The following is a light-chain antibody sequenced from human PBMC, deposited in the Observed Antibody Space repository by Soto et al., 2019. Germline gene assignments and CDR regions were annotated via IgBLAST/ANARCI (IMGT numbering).Light chain of an antibody. Sequence: EIVLTQSPATLSLSPGERATLSCRASQSVSSYLAWYQQKPGQAPRLLIYGASSRATGIPDRFSGSRSGTDFTLTISSLQPEDFATYYCQQANSFPLTFGGGTKVDIK. CDR1: QSVSSY. CDR3: QQANSFPLT. V-gene: IGKV3-11*01. CDR2: GAS. J-gene: IGKJ4*01.